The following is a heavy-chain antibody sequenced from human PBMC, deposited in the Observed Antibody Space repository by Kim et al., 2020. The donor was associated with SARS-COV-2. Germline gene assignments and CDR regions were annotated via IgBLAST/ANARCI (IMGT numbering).Heavy chain of an antibody. CDR3: ARDPTLGIAEVDY. CDR2: IWYDGSNK. V-gene: IGHV3-33*08. D-gene: IGHD6-13*01. Sequence: GGSLRLSCAASGFTFSSYGMHWVRQAPGKGLEWVAVIWYDGSNKYYADSVKGRFTISRDNSKNTLYLQMNSLRAKDAAVYYCARDPTLGIAEVDYWGQGTLVTVSS. J-gene: IGHJ4*02. CDR1: GFTFSSYG.